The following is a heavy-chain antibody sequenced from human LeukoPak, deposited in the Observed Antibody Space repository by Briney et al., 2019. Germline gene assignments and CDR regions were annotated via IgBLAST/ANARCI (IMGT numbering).Heavy chain of an antibody. J-gene: IGHJ4*02. Sequence: GGSLRLSCAPSGFTVSSSYMSWVRQAPGKGLEWVSGLYSSGNSYDSDSVKSRFSISRDNSKNTLYLQMNSLRAGDTAVYYCARAPAGSGYWYYFDYWGQGTPVTVSS. CDR2: LYSSGNS. D-gene: IGHD3-3*01. V-gene: IGHV3-53*01. CDR1: GFTVSSSY. CDR3: ARAPAGSGYWYYFDY.